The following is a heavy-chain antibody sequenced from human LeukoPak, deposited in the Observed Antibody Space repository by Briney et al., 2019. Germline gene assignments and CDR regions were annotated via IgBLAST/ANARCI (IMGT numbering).Heavy chain of an antibody. Sequence: PGGSLRLPCAASGFTVRSTYMSWVRQAPGKGLEWVSLIYSDGSTYYADSVKGRFTISRDTSKNTLYLQMNSLRAEDTAVYYCSRDGRAVAATTGYWGQGTLVTVSS. V-gene: IGHV3-53*01. CDR1: GFTVRSTY. CDR3: SRDGRAVAATTGY. CDR2: IYSDGST. J-gene: IGHJ4*02. D-gene: IGHD1-1*01.